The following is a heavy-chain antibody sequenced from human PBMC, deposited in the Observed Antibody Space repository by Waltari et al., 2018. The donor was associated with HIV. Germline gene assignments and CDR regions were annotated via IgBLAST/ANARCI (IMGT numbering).Heavy chain of an antibody. CDR1: GFTVSSNY. J-gene: IGHJ6*02. D-gene: IGHD3-10*01. Sequence: EVQLVESGGGLVQPGGSLRLSCAASGFTVSSNYMSWVRQAPGKGLGGVSVIYSCGSTYYADSVKGRFTISRDNSKNTLYLQMNSLRAEDTAVYYCAREKGAITMVRGVLNYYYGMDVWGQGTTVTVSS. V-gene: IGHV3-66*01. CDR2: IYSCGST. CDR3: AREKGAITMVRGVLNYYYGMDV.